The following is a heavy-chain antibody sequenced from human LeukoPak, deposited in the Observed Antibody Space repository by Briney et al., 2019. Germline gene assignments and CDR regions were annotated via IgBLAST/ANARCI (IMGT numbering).Heavy chain of an antibody. Sequence: GGSLRLSCAASGFTFSSYSMNWVRQAPGKGLEWVSYISSSSSTIYYADSVKGRSTISRDNAKNSLYLQMNSLRAEDTAVYYCARGVGPSGTNYWGQGTLVTVSS. J-gene: IGHJ4*02. CDR1: GFTFSSYS. V-gene: IGHV3-48*04. CDR3: ARGVGPSGTNY. CDR2: ISSSSSTI. D-gene: IGHD3-10*01.